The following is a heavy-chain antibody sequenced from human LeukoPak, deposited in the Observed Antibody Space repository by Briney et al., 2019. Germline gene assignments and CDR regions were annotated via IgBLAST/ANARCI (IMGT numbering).Heavy chain of an antibody. CDR2: IYTSGST. CDR1: GGSISGYY. Sequence: SETLSLTCTVSGGSISGYYWSWVRQPPGKGLEWIGYIYTSGSTNYNPSLKSRVTISEDTSKNQFSLKLSSVTAADTAVYYCARANIAAASFDYWGQGTLVTVSS. CDR3: ARANIAAASFDY. D-gene: IGHD6-13*01. V-gene: IGHV4-4*09. J-gene: IGHJ4*02.